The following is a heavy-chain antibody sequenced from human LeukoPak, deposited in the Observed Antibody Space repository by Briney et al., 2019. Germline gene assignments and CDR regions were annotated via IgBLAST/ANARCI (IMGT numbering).Heavy chain of an antibody. Sequence: GGSLRLFCAASGFTVSSNYMIWVRQARGKGLEWVSFIYSGGSTYYADSVKGRFTISRDNSKNTLYLQMNSPRADDTDVYYCASPVFGGLATRGAFDYWGQGTLVTVSS. CDR2: IYSGGST. CDR3: ASPVFGGLATRGAFDY. J-gene: IGHJ4*02. V-gene: IGHV3-53*01. CDR1: GFTVSSNY. D-gene: IGHD3-10*01.